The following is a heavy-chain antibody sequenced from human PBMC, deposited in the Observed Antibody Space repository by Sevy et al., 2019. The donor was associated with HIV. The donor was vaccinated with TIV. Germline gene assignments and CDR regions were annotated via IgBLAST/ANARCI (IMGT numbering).Heavy chain of an antibody. D-gene: IGHD6-19*01. J-gene: IGHJ4*02. CDR3: AKAPSSGWTRQYYFDY. V-gene: IGHV3-9*01. Sequence: GGSLRLSCAASGFTFDDYAMHWVRQAPGKGLEWVSGISWNSGSIGYADSVKGRFTISRDNAKNSLYLQMNSLRAEDTALYYCAKAPSSGWTRQYYFDYWDQGTLVTVSS. CDR1: GFTFDDYA. CDR2: ISWNSGSI.